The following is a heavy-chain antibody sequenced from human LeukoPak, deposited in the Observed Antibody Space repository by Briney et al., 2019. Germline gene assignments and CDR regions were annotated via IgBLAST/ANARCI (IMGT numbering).Heavy chain of an antibody. CDR1: GFTVITNG. CDR2: LYSDGNT. J-gene: IGHJ4*02. D-gene: IGHD1-14*01. CDR3: ARGVEPLAANTLAY. Sequence: GGSLRLSCAASGFTVITNGMTWVRQAPGKGLEWVSVLYSDGNTKYADSVQGRFTISRDNSKNTLYLEMNSLSPDDTAVYYCARGVEPLAANTLAYWGQGTLVTVSS. V-gene: IGHV3-53*01.